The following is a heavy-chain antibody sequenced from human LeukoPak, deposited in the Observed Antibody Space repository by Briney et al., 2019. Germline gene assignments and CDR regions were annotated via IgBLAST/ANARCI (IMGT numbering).Heavy chain of an antibody. CDR1: DGPISSGSYY. D-gene: IGHD5-12*01. CDR2: IYDSGST. CDR3: ARGRGWLPPG. Sequence: KPSETLSLTCSVSDGPISSGSYYLNWIRQPPGKGLEWIGQIYDSGSTNYNPSLKSRVTISVDTSKNQLSPKLSSVTAADTAVYYCARGRGWLPPGWGQGTLVTVSS. J-gene: IGHJ4*02. V-gene: IGHV4-61*01.